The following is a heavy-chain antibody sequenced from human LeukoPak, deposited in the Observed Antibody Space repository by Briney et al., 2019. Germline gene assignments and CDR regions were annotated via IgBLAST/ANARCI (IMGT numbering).Heavy chain of an antibody. CDR2: IDAGATST. J-gene: IGHJ4*02. V-gene: IGHV3-48*02. CDR3: VRGRLLRSTKYFDY. D-gene: IGHD2-21*02. Sequence: GGSLRLSCAVSGFTFSSYSMNWVRQAPGKGLEWVSYIDAGATSTNYADSVWGRFTLSRDNAHNSVHLQMNSLRDEDTAVYYCVRGRLLRSTKYFDYWGQGALVTVSS. CDR1: GFTFSSYS.